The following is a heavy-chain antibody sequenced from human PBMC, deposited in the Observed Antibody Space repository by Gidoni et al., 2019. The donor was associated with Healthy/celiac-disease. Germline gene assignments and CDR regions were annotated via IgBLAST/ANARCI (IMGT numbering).Heavy chain of an antibody. CDR2: MSSSSSYI. V-gene: IGHV3-21*01. CDR3: ARERGAVAGTYDY. Sequence: EVQLVESGGGLVKPGGSLRLSCAASGFTFSSYSMNWVLQATGKGLEWVSSMSSSSSYIYYADSVKGRFTISRDKAKNSLYLQMNSLRAEDTAVYYCARERGAVAGTYDYWGQGTLVTVSS. CDR1: GFTFSSYS. D-gene: IGHD6-19*01. J-gene: IGHJ4*02.